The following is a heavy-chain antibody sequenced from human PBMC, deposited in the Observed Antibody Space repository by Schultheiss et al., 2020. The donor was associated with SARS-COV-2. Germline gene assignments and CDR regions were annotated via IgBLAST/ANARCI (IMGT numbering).Heavy chain of an antibody. CDR3: GRFGVAAGIDY. CDR2: IKNGE. Sequence: GGSLRLSCVASGFTFSNFWMTWVRQAPGKGLEWVANIKNGEYYVDSVKGRFTISRDDARNSLYLQMSGLRVEDTAVYYCGRFGVAAGIDYWGQGTLVTVSS. V-gene: IGHV3-7*01. CDR1: GFTFSNFW. J-gene: IGHJ4*02. D-gene: IGHD6-13*01.